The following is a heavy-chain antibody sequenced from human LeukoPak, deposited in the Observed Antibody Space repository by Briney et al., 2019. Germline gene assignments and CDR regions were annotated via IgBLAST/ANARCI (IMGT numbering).Heavy chain of an antibody. V-gene: IGHV3-23*01. Sequence: GGSLRPSCAASGFTFSNNAMSWVRQAPGKGLEWVSATSTSGGSAYYADSVKGRFTISRDNSKNTLYLQMDSLRADDTAVYYCARYSGSYYYPPAWDLWGQGTLVTVSS. CDR3: ARYSGSYYYPPAWDL. D-gene: IGHD1-26*01. CDR2: TSTSGGSA. CDR1: GFTFSNNA. J-gene: IGHJ4*02.